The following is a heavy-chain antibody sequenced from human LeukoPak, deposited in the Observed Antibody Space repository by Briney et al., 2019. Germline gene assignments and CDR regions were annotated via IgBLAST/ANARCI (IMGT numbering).Heavy chain of an antibody. V-gene: IGHV3-53*01. J-gene: IGHJ4*02. D-gene: IGHD2-21*01. Sequence: GGSLRLSCTASGFTVSSYYVSWVRQAPGKGLEWVSVIYSGGSTYYADSVEGRFTVSRDSSKNTLFFQINRLRPEDAAVYNCAKAPVTTCRGAYCYPFDYGGEGTLVTVSS. CDR2: IYSGGST. CDR1: GFTVSSYY. CDR3: AKAPVTTCRGAYCYPFDY.